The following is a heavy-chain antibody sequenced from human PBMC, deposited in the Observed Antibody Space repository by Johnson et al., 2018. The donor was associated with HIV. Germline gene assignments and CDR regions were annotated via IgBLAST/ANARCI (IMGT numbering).Heavy chain of an antibody. CDR1: GFIFSNFA. CDR2: ISYDGSKK. Sequence: QVLLVESGGGVVHPGGSLRLSCAASGFIFSNFAMLWVRQAPGKGLEWMAIISYDGSKKYYADSVKGRFTISRDNSKNTLYLQMSSLRAEDTAVYYCARGGIIHDAFDIWGQGTMVTVSS. D-gene: IGHD1-1*01. CDR3: ARGGIIHDAFDI. J-gene: IGHJ3*02. V-gene: IGHV3-30-3*01.